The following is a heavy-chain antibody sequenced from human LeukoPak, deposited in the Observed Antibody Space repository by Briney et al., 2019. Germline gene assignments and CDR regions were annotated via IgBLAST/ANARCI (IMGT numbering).Heavy chain of an antibody. V-gene: IGHV1-69*05. J-gene: IGHJ3*02. D-gene: IGHD3-16*02. Sequence: ASVKVSCKASGGTFSSYAISWVRQAPGQGLEWVGRIIPIFGTANYAQKFQGRVTITTDESTSTAYMELSSLRSEDTAVYYCAGFMGLYVWGSYRYHDAFDIWGQGTMVTVSS. CDR1: GGTFSSYA. CDR2: IIPIFGTA. CDR3: AGFMGLYVWGSYRYHDAFDI.